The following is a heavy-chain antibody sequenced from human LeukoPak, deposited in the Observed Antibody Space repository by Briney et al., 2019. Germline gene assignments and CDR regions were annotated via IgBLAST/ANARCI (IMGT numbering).Heavy chain of an antibody. J-gene: IGHJ4*02. Sequence: GGSLRLSCAASGFTFSNFAMRWVRQAPGKGLEWVSSISGNGVGTYYADSVEGRFTISRDNSKNSVNLQMNSLRVEDTAVYYCAKRGSTTYHFDSWGQGTLVTVSS. V-gene: IGHV3-23*01. CDR3: AKRGSTTYHFDS. CDR2: ISGNGVGT. CDR1: GFTFSNFA. D-gene: IGHD2-2*01.